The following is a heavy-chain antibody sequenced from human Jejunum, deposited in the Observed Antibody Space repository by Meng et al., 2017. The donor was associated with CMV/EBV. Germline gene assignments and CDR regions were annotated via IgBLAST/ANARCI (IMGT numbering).Heavy chain of an antibody. J-gene: IGHJ4*02. CDR2: IKSTTYGGTT. D-gene: IGHD1-14*01. Sequence: AYVCTCNNAWMSWLPEEPGKGLEWVGRIKSTTYGGTTDYAAPMKGRFTISRYDSKNTLYLQMNSLKSEDTAVYYCTTVGHYSRSVYWGQGTLVTVSS. CDR1: VCTCNNAW. V-gene: IGHV3-15*07. CDR3: TTVGHYSRSVY.